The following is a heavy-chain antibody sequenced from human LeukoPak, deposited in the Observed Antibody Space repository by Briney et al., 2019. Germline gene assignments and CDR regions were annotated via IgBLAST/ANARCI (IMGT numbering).Heavy chain of an antibody. CDR1: GCTFTRYV. CDR3: ARTSFTSVAVATEAYYYYYGMDV. CDR2: INTNAGKQ. J-gene: IGHJ6*02. D-gene: IGHD5-12*01. Sequence: GASVKDSCKASGCTFTRYVMNWVRQAPGQGLGWMGWINTNAGKQTYAQGFTGRFVFSLDTSVSTAYLQISSLKAEDTAVYYCARTSFTSVAVATEAYYYYYGMDVWGQETTVTVSS. V-gene: IGHV7-4-1*02.